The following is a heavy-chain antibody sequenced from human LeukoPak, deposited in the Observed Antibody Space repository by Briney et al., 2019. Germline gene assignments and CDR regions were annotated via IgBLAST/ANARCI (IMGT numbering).Heavy chain of an antibody. CDR1: GGSFRGYY. Sequence: SETLSLTCAVYGGSFRGYYWSWIRQPPGKGLEWIGEINHSGSTNYNPSLKSRVTISVDTSKNQFSLKLTSVTAADTAVYYVARGQYIAGTAFDIWGEGTMVTASP. V-gene: IGHV4-34*01. CDR3: ARGQYIAGTAFDI. D-gene: IGHD1-20*01. CDR2: INHSGST. J-gene: IGHJ3*02.